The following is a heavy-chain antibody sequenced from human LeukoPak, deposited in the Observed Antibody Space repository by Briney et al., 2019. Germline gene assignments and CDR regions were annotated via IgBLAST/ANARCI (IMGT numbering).Heavy chain of an antibody. Sequence: GGSLRLSCAASGFTFSSYSMNWVRQAPGKGLEWVSSISSSSSYIYYADSVKGRFTISRDNAKNSLYLQMNSLRAEDTAVYYCARGFTSSGWLFDYWGQGTLVIVSS. J-gene: IGHJ4*02. D-gene: IGHD6-19*01. CDR1: GFTFSSYS. CDR3: ARGFTSSGWLFDY. V-gene: IGHV3-21*01. CDR2: ISSSSSYI.